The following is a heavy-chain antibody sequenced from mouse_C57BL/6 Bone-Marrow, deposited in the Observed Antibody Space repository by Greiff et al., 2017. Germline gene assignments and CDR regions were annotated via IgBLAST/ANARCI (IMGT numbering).Heavy chain of an antibody. V-gene: IGHV1-82*01. J-gene: IGHJ3*01. D-gene: IGHD3-2*02. CDR3: ARYDSSGYFAY. CDR2: IYPGDGDT. Sequence: VQLQQSGPELVKPGASVKISCKASGYAFSSSWMNWVKQRPGKGLEWIGRIYPGDGDTNYNGKFKGKATLTADKSSSTAYMQLSSLTSEDSAVYFCARYDSSGYFAYWGQGTLVTVSA. CDR1: GYAFSSSW.